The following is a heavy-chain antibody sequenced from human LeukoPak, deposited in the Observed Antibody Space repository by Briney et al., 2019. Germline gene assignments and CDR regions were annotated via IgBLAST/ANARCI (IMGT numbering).Heavy chain of an antibody. CDR3: ARDPETREGGFGY. D-gene: IGHD1-7*01. CDR1: GYTFTSYG. CDR2: ISAYKGET. Sequence: ASVKVSCKASGYTFTSYGIIWVRQAPGQGLECMGWISAYKGETNCAQKLRGTVTMTTDTSTSKAYMELRSLRSDDTAVYYCARDPETREGGFGYWGQGTLVTVSS. V-gene: IGHV1-18*01. J-gene: IGHJ4*02.